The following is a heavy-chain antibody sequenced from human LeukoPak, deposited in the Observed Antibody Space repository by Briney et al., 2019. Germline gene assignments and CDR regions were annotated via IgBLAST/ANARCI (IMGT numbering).Heavy chain of an antibody. V-gene: IGHV3-11*01. CDR3: ANLCGGDCYYPDAFDI. D-gene: IGHD2-21*02. J-gene: IGHJ3*02. Sequence: PGGSLRLSCAASGFTFSDYYMSWIRQAPGKGLEWVSNIGGSGSTIFYADSVKGRFTISRDNAKNSLYLQMNSLRAEDTAVYYCANLCGGDCYYPDAFDIWGQGTMVTVSS. CDR1: GFTFSDYY. CDR2: IGGSGSTI.